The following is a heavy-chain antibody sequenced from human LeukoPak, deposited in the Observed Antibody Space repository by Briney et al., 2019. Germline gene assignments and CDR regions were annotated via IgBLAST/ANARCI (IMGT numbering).Heavy chain of an antibody. J-gene: IGHJ3*02. CDR3: ATSSSWRIQHAFDI. V-gene: IGHV1-46*01. Sequence: ASVKVSCKASEYTFTTYYIHWVRQAPGQGLEWMGIINPSGGSTTYAQKFQGRVTMTEDTSTDTAYMELSSLRSEDTAVYYCATSSSWRIQHAFDIWGQGTMVTVSS. CDR1: EYTFTTYY. D-gene: IGHD6-13*01. CDR2: INPSGGST.